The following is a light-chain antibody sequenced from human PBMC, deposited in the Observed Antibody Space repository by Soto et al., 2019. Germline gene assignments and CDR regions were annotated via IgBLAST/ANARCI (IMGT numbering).Light chain of an antibody. Sequence: DIQMTQSPSSLSASVGDRVTITCRASQGISNYLAWYQQKPGKVPKLLIYAASTLQSGVPSRFSGSGSGTDFTLTISSMQPEDVETYDCQKYNSAPRTFGQGTKVEIK. V-gene: IGKV1-27*01. CDR1: QGISNY. CDR2: AAS. CDR3: QKYNSAPRT. J-gene: IGKJ1*01.